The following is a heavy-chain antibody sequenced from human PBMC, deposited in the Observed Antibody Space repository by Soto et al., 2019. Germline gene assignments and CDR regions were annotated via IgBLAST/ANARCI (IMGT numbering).Heavy chain of an antibody. Sequence: SPTLYRTCTVSSGSLSVTNVFWGWVRQAPGKSLEWIGNIDYSGTAYFRPSLATRVTFHVDTSKNQFSLTLYSVTAADTAVYYCARITGRHLDYWGQG. J-gene: IGHJ4*02. V-gene: IGHV4-39*01. CDR2: IDYSGTA. CDR3: ARITGRHLDY. D-gene: IGHD1-20*01. CDR1: SGSLSVTNVF.